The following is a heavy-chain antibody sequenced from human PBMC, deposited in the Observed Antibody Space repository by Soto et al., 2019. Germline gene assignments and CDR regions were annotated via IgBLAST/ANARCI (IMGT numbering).Heavy chain of an antibody. Sequence: PGGSLRLSCAASGFTFSSYWMHWVRQAPGKGLVWVSRINSDGSSTSYADSVKGRFTISRDNAKNTLYLQMNSLRAEDTAVYYCARDSGLKNSGSYLDAFDIWGQGTMVTVSS. CDR3: ARDSGLKNSGSYLDAFDI. D-gene: IGHD1-26*01. CDR2: INSDGSST. J-gene: IGHJ3*02. V-gene: IGHV3-74*01. CDR1: GFTFSSYW.